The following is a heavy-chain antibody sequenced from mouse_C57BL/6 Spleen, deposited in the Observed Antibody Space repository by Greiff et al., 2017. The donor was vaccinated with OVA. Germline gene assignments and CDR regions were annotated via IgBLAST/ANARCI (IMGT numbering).Heavy chain of an antibody. Sequence: VQLQQSGAELVMPGASVKLSCKASGYTFTSYWMHWVKQRPGQGLEWIGEIDPSDSYTNYNQKFKGKSTLTVDKSSSTAYMQLSSLTSEDSAVYYCARRGNYGYYYAMDYWGQGTSVTVSS. CDR2: IDPSDSYT. D-gene: IGHD2-1*01. V-gene: IGHV1-69*01. CDR1: GYTFTSYW. CDR3: ARRGNYGYYYAMDY. J-gene: IGHJ4*01.